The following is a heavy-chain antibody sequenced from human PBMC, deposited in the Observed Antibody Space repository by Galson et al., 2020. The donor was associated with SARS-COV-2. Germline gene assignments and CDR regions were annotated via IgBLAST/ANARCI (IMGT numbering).Heavy chain of an antibody. V-gene: IGHV5-51*01. Sequence: GESLKISCTGSGDTFSTYAIAWVRQMPGKGLEWMGNVYPGNSYTRYSPSFQGQVIIFADRSPNTAYLQWSRLKASDTATYFCARMTIGYSTAWYYFDVWGQGTLVTVSS. CDR1: GDTFSTYA. J-gene: IGHJ4*02. D-gene: IGHD5-12*01. CDR2: VYPGNSYT. CDR3: ARMTIGYSTAWYYFDV.